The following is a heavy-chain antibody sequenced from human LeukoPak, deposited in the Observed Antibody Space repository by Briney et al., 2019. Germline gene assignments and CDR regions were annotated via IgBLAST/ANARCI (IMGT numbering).Heavy chain of an antibody. D-gene: IGHD6-13*01. CDR3: AREGYSSSDFDY. CDR1: GFTVSSNY. V-gene: IGHV3-66*01. Sequence: PGGSLRLSCAASGFTVSSNYMSWVRQAPGKGLEWVSVIYSGGSTFYADSVKGRFTISRDNSKNTLYLQMNSLRAADTAVYYCAREGYSSSDFDYCGQGNLVTVSS. CDR2: IYSGGST. J-gene: IGHJ4*02.